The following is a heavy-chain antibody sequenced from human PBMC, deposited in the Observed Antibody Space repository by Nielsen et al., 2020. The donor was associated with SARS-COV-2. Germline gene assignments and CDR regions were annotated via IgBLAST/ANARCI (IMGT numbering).Heavy chain of an antibody. CDR2: IKQDGSEK. D-gene: IGHD2-15*01. J-gene: IGHJ4*02. Sequence: GGSLRLSCAASGFTFSSYWMSWVRQAPGKGLEWVANIKQDGSEKYYVDSVKGRFTISRDNAKNSLYLQMNSLRAEDTAVYYCAKGNLGYCSGGSCSDYWGQGTLVTVSS. CDR1: GFTFSSYW. CDR3: AKGNLGYCSGGSCSDY. V-gene: IGHV3-7*01.